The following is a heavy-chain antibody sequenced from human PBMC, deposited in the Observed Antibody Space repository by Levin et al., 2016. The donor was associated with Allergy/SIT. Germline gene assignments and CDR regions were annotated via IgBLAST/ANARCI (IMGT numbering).Heavy chain of an antibody. J-gene: IGHJ6*03. Sequence: WVRQAPGQGLEWMGGIIPIFGTANYAQKFQGRVTITADESTSTVYMELSSLRSEDTAVYYCARGAYSYGFYYYYYYMDVWGKGTTVTVSS. CDR3: ARGAYSYGFYYYYYYMDV. V-gene: IGHV1-69*01. CDR2: IIPIFGTA. D-gene: IGHD5-18*01.